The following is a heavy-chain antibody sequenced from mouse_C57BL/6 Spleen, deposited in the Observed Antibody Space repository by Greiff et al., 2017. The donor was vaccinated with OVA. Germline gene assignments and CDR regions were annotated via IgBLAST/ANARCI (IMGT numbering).Heavy chain of an antibody. Sequence: EVQLQQSGGGLVKPGGSLKLSCAASGFTFSSYAMSWVRQTPEKRLEWVATISDGGSYTYYPDNVKGRFTISRDNAKNNLYLQMSHLKSEDTAMYYCARDRVPWYFDVWGTGPTVTVSS. J-gene: IGHJ1*03. CDR2: ISDGGSYT. D-gene: IGHD3-3*01. V-gene: IGHV5-4*01. CDR3: ARDRVPWYFDV. CDR1: GFTFSSYA.